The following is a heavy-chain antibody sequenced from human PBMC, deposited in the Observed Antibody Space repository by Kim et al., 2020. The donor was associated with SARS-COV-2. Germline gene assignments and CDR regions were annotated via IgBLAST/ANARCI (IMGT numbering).Heavy chain of an antibody. Sequence: YKEYPGKGRFTISRDNAKNSLELQMNSLGDEDTAVYYGARDTYGSYSFACWGQGTLVTVSS. V-gene: IGHV3-11*01. J-gene: IGHJ4*02. CDR3: ARDTYGSYSFAC. D-gene: IGHD1-26*01.